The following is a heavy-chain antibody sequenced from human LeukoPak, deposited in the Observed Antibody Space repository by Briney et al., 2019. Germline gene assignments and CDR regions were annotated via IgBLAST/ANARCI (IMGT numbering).Heavy chain of an antibody. CDR1: GFTFNSYA. D-gene: IGHD4-23*01. Sequence: GGSLRLSCAASGFTFNSYAMHWVRQAPGKGLEWVAVISYDGSDKYYADSVKVRFTVSRDNSKNTLFLQMNSLRAEDTAMYYCASPNDYDGNYFDFWGQGTLVTVSS. V-gene: IGHV3-30*04. CDR3: ASPNDYDGNYFDF. CDR2: ISYDGSDK. J-gene: IGHJ4*02.